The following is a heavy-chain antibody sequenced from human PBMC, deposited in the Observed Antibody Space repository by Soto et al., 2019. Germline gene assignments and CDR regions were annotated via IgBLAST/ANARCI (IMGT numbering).Heavy chain of an antibody. D-gene: IGHD2-8*01. CDR2: ISPRSSTI. V-gene: IGHV3-48*04. Sequence: GGSQRLSCTASGFTFRSYGMSWVRQAPGKGLEWVSYISPRSSTICYADSVKGRFTISRDNVKNSLYLQMNSLRAEDTAVYYCASGTNGAFFVYWGQGILVTVSS. J-gene: IGHJ4*02. CDR3: ASGTNGAFFVY. CDR1: GFTFRSYG.